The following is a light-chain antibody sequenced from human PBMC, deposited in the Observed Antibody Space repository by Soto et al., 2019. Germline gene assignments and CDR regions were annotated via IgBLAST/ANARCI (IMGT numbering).Light chain of an antibody. CDR3: LQYYNCSWT. J-gene: IGKJ1*01. V-gene: IGKV1-6*01. Sequence: AIQITQSPSSLSASVGDRVTITCRASQDIRNDLAWYQQKPGQAPHLLIFAAFNLQSGVPSRFSGGGSGTHFTLTISSLQPDDFATYYCLQYYNCSWTFGQGTKVDIK. CDR1: QDIRND. CDR2: AAF.